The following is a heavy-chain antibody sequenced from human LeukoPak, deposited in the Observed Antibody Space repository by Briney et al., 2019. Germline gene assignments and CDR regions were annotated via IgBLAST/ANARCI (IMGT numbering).Heavy chain of an antibody. CDR2: IYFSGRT. J-gene: IGHJ4*02. CDR3: ARDNPYGSGTDY. D-gene: IGHD3-10*01. CDR1: GGSFSGYY. V-gene: IGHV4-34*01. Sequence: SETLSLTCAVYGGSFSGYYWSWIRQPPGKGLEWIGSIYFSGRTYYNMSLKSRVIISIDTSKNQFSLKVNSVTAADTAVYYCARDNPYGSGTDYWGQGSLVTVSS.